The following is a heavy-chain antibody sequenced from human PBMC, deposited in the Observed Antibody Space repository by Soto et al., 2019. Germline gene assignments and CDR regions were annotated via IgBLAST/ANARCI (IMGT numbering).Heavy chain of an antibody. Sequence: ESGGGVVQPGRSLRLSCAASGFTFSSYAMHWVRQAPGKGLEWVAVISYDGSNKYYADSVKGRFTISRDNSKNTLYLQMNSLRAEDTAVYYCARDLSHFYSSSPDYYYYGMDVWGQGTTVTVSS. CDR1: GFTFSSYA. D-gene: IGHD6-6*01. J-gene: IGHJ6*02. V-gene: IGHV3-30-3*01. CDR2: ISYDGSNK. CDR3: ARDLSHFYSSSPDYYYYGMDV.